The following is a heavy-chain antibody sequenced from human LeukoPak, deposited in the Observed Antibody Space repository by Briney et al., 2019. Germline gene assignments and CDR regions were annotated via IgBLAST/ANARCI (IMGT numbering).Heavy chain of an antibody. CDR1: GYTFTSYY. CDR3: ARGRGVVVPAAPTGDPFDI. V-gene: IGHV1-46*01. D-gene: IGHD2-2*01. Sequence: ASVKVSCKASGYTFTSYYMHWVRQTPGQGLEWMGIINPSGGSTSYAQKFQGRVTMTRDTSTSTVYMELSSLTSEDTAVYYCARGRGVVVPAAPTGDPFDIWGQGTMVTVSS. J-gene: IGHJ3*02. CDR2: INPSGGST.